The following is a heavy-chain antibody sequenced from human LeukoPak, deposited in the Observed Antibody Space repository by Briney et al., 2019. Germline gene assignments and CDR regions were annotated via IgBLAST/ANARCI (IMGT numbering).Heavy chain of an antibody. Sequence: SETLSLTCGVYGGPLSGYYWRWIRQPPGKGLEWIGELYHRGSTNYTPSLKSRVTISVDTSKNQFSLKLSSVTAADTAVHYCARPTEYYDSSGYAFDYWGQGTLVTVSS. CDR1: GGPLSGYY. CDR2: LYHRGST. J-gene: IGHJ4*02. D-gene: IGHD3-22*01. CDR3: ARPTEYYDSSGYAFDY. V-gene: IGHV4-34*01.